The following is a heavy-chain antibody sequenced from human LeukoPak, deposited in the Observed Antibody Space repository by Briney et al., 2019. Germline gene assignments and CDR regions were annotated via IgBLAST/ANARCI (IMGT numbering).Heavy chain of an antibody. J-gene: IGHJ3*02. CDR3: ARRPYDSSGYYRDDAFDI. Sequence: GESLKISCNGSGYSFTSYCIGWVRQMPGKGLEWMGIIYPGDSDTRYSPSFQGQVTISADKSTSTAYLQWSSLKASDTAMYYCARRPYDSSGYYRDDAFDIWGQGTMVTVSS. V-gene: IGHV5-51*01. CDR2: IYPGDSDT. D-gene: IGHD3-22*01. CDR1: GYSFTSYC.